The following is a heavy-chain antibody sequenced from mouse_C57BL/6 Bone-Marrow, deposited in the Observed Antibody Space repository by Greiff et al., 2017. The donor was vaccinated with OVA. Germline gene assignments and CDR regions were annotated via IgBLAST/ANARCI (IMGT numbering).Heavy chain of an antibody. CDR3: ARGYYSNSSWFAY. D-gene: IGHD2-5*01. J-gene: IGHJ3*01. CDR2: IWWDDDK. CDR1: GFSLSTFGMG. Sequence: QVQLKQSGPGILQPSQTLSLTCSFSGFSLSTFGMGVGWIRQPSGKGLEWLAHIWWDDDKYYNPALKSRLTISKDTSKNQVLLKIANVDTADTATYYCARGYYSNSSWFAYWGQGTLVTVSA. V-gene: IGHV8-8*01.